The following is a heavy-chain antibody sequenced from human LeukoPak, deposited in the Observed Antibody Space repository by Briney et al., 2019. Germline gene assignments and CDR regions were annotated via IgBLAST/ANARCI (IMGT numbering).Heavy chain of an antibody. CDR3: ARDYYYGSGSPPGDTFDI. Sequence: DGSDKFYTASVEGRFTISRDTSKNTLYLQMNSLRADDTAIYYCARDYYYGSGSPPGDTFDIWGQGTMVTVSS. D-gene: IGHD3-10*01. V-gene: IGHV3-30*10. CDR2: DGSDK. J-gene: IGHJ3*02.